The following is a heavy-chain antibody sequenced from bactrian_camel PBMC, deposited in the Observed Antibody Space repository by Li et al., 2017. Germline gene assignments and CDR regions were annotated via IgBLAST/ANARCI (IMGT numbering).Heavy chain of an antibody. CDR3: ASQPRGYDCYFRRNPADYDL. Sequence: VQLVESGGGSVQTGGSLRLTCAPSGSTYSRHAYSSYAMGWFRQAPGKEREAVAATHTGGGEKVYADSVKGRFTISQDNAKNTLYLQMNSLKPDDTAMYYCASQPRGYDCYFRRNPADYDLWGQGTQVTVS. V-gene: IGHV3S31*01. CDR2: THTGGGEK. CDR1: GSTYSRHAYSSYA. D-gene: IGHD3*01. J-gene: IGHJ6*01.